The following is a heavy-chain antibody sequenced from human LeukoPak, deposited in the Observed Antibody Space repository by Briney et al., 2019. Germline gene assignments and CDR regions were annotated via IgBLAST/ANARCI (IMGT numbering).Heavy chain of an antibody. J-gene: IGHJ4*02. CDR1: GFTFSSYS. CDR2: ISSSSSYI. CDR3: ARPYGSGPIDY. Sequence: GGSLRLSCAASGFTFSSYSMNWVRQAPGKGLEWVSSISSSSSYIYYAGSVKGRFTISRDNAKNSLYLQMNSLRAEDTAVYYCARPYGSGPIDYWGQGTLVTVSS. D-gene: IGHD3-10*01. V-gene: IGHV3-21*01.